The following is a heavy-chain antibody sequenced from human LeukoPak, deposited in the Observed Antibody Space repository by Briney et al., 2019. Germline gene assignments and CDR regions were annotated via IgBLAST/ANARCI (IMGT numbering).Heavy chain of an antibody. CDR3: AREGGSGPYYNS. CDR1: GGSISNNY. J-gene: IGHJ4*02. Sequence: SETLSLTCSVSGGSISNNYWSWIRQPPGKGLEWIGNIYSGSTNYNPSLKSRVTISVDTSKSQFSLKLSSVTAADTAVYYCAREGGSGPYYNSWGQGTLVTVSS. CDR2: IYSGST. V-gene: IGHV4-59*01. D-gene: IGHD3-10*01.